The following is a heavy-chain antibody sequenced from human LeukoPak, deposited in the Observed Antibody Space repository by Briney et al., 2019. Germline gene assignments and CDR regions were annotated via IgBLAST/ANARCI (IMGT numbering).Heavy chain of an antibody. CDR2: IKQDGSEK. J-gene: IGHJ4*02. Sequence: GGSLRLSCAASGFTFSSYWMSWVRQAPGKGLEWVANIKQDGSEKYYVDSVKGRFTISRDNSKNTLYLQMNSLRAEDTAVYYCAKDRTRIVAVAAGDYFDYWGQGTLVTVSS. V-gene: IGHV3-7*01. CDR3: AKDRTRIVAVAAGDYFDY. CDR1: GFTFSSYW. D-gene: IGHD6-19*01.